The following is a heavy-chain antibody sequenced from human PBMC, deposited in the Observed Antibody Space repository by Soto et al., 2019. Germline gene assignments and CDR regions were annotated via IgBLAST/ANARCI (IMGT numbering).Heavy chain of an antibody. CDR2: ISAYNGNT. D-gene: IGHD3-10*01. J-gene: IGHJ4*02. V-gene: IGHV1-18*01. Sequence: QVQLVQSGAEVKKPGASVKVSCKASGYTFTSYGISWVRQAPGQGLEWMGWISAYNGNTNYAQKPXGXITITTDTSPSAASMELRSLRSDDTAVYCCAREYYCGSGPWYWGEGTQVTVSS. CDR3: AREYYCGSGPWY. CDR1: GYTFTSYG.